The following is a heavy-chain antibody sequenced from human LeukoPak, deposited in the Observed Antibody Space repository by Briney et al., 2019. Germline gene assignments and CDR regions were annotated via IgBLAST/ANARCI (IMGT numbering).Heavy chain of an antibody. Sequence: ASVKVSFKASGYTFTSYGISWVRQAPGQGLEWMGWISAYNGNTNYAQKLQGRVTMTTDTSTSTAYMELRSLRSDDTAVYYCATLAMGVVPAALEPYYYFDYWGQGTLVTVSS. CDR1: GYTFTSYG. CDR2: ISAYNGNT. D-gene: IGHD2-2*01. V-gene: IGHV1-18*01. CDR3: ATLAMGVVPAALEPYYYFDY. J-gene: IGHJ4*02.